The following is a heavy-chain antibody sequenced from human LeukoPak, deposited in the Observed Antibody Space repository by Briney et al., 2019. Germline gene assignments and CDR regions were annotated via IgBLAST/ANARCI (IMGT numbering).Heavy chain of an antibody. CDR1: GFTFSSYA. CDR2: ISGSGGST. Sequence: PGGSLRLSCAASGFTFSSYAMSWGRQAPGKGLEWVSAISGSGGSTYYADSVKGRFTISRDNSKNTLYLQMNSLRAEDTALYYCATTNRYSGSYRDFDYWGQGTLVTVSS. V-gene: IGHV3-23*01. J-gene: IGHJ4*02. D-gene: IGHD1-26*01. CDR3: ATTNRYSGSYRDFDY.